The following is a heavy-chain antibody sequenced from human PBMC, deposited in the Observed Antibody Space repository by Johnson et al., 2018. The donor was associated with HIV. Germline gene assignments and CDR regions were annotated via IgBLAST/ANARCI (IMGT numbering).Heavy chain of an antibody. D-gene: IGHD3-10*01. CDR1: GFTFSSYA. CDR2: ISYDGSNK. CDR3: ARQYYGSGTDAFDI. V-gene: IGHV3-30*04. J-gene: IGHJ3*02. Sequence: QVQLVESGGDLVQPGGSLRLSCAASGFTFSSYAMHWVRQAPGKGLEWVAVISYDGSNKYYADSVKGRFTISRDNSKNTLYLQMNSLRAEDTAVYYCARQYYGSGTDAFDIWGQGTMVTVSS.